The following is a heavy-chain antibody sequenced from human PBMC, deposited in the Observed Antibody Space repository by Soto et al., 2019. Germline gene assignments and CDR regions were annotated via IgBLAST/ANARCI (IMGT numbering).Heavy chain of an antibody. CDR1: GFTFSSYS. Sequence: EVQLVESGGGLVKPGGSLRLSCAASGFTFSSYSMNWVRQAPGKGLEWVASISTVGSHIYYADSMKGRFTVSRDNAENSLYLQMNSLRADDTAVYYCATGHNVVQREDQLDYWGQGTLVTVSS. D-gene: IGHD2-21*01. V-gene: IGHV3-21*01. CDR3: ATGHNVVQREDQLDY. J-gene: IGHJ4*02. CDR2: ISTVGSHI.